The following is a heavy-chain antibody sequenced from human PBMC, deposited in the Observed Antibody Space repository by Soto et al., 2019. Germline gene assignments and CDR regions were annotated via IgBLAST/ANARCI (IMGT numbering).Heavy chain of an antibody. CDR2: IYYSGST. CDR1: GGSIISGDYY. CDR3: ARGIVVVPSAAHHWFDP. D-gene: IGHD2-2*01. Sequence: PSETLSLTCTVSGGSIISGDYYWSWIRQPPGKGLEWIGYIYYSGSTCYNPSLKSRVTISVDTSKNQFSLKLSSVTAADTAVYYCARGIVVVPSAAHHWFDPWGRGTLVTVSS. V-gene: IGHV4-30-4*01. J-gene: IGHJ5*02.